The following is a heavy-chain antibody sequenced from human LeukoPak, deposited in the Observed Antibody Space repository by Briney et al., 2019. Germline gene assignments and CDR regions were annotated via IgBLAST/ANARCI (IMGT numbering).Heavy chain of an antibody. Sequence: GGSLRLSCAASGFTFSSYAMHWVRQTPGKGLEWVAVVSYDGSNKYYADSVKGRFTISRDNSKNTLFLQMNSLRPEDTAVYYCARGEVADPWGQGTLVAVSS. J-gene: IGHJ5*02. D-gene: IGHD5-12*01. CDR2: VSYDGSNK. V-gene: IGHV3-30-3*01. CDR3: ARGEVADP. CDR1: GFTFSSYA.